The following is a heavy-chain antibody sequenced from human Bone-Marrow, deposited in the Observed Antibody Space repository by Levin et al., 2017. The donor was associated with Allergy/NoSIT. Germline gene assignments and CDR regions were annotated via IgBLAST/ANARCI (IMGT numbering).Heavy chain of an antibody. CDR2: IYHSGST. Sequence: PGGSLRLSCAVSGYSISSGYYWGWIRQPPGKGLEWIGSIYHSGSTYYNPSLKSRVTISVDTSKNQFSLKLSSVTAAETAVYYCARGGLGSAFDIWGQGTMVTVSS. D-gene: IGHD1-26*01. J-gene: IGHJ3*02. CDR1: GYSISSGYY. V-gene: IGHV4-38-2*01. CDR3: ARGGLGSAFDI.